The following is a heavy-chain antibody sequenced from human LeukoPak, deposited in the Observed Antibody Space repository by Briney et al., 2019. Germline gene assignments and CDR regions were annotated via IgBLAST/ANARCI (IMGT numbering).Heavy chain of an antibody. Sequence: PSETLSLTCTVSGGSISSGSYYWSWIRQPPGKGLEWIGYIYYSGSTNYNPSLKSRVTISVDTSKNQFSLKLSSVTAADTAVYYCARLEGGRYFSLDPWGQGTLVTVSS. V-gene: IGHV4-61*01. J-gene: IGHJ5*02. CDR2: IYYSGST. D-gene: IGHD3-9*01. CDR3: ARLEGGRYFSLDP. CDR1: GGSISSGSYY.